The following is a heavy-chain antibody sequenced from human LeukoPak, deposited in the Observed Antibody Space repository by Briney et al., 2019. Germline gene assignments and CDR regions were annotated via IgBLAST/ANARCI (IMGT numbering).Heavy chain of an antibody. D-gene: IGHD4-17*01. CDR2: VNNDGSGT. CDR3: ARGLTTVTSLASY. V-gene: IGHV3-74*01. J-gene: IGHJ4*02. CDR1: GFTFSNYW. Sequence: GGSLRLSCAASGFTFSNYWIHWFRQAPGKGLVSFSRVNNDGSGTIYADSVKGRFTISRDNATNTAYLQIDSLRAEDMAVYYCARGLTTVTSLASYWGQGTLVTVSS.